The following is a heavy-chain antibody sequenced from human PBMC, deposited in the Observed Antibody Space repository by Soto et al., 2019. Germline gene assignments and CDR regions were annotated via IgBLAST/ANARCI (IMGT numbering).Heavy chain of an antibody. Sequence: GSLRLSCAASGFTFPRYSMNWVRQAPGKGLEWVSSISSTTNYIYYGDSMKGRFTISRDNAKNSLYLEMNSVRAEDTAVYYCARESEDLTSNFDYWGQGTLVTVSS. V-gene: IGHV3-21*06. CDR3: ARESEDLTSNFDY. CDR2: ISSTTNYI. J-gene: IGHJ4*02. CDR1: GFTFPRYS.